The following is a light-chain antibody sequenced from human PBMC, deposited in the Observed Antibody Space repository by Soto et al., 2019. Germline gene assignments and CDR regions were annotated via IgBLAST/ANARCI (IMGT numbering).Light chain of an antibody. CDR3: QQANSSPWT. Sequence: DIQMTQSPSSVSASVGDRVTMTCRASQGINSCLAWYQQKPGKAPKLLIYASSNLQSGVPSRFSGSGSGTDFTLTISSLQPEDFATYYCQQANSSPWTFGQGTKVEIK. J-gene: IGKJ1*01. V-gene: IGKV1-12*01. CDR2: ASS. CDR1: QGINSC.